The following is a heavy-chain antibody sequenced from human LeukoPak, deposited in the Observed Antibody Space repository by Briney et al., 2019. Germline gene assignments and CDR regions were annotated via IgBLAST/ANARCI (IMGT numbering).Heavy chain of an antibody. CDR1: GGSISSGSYY. V-gene: IGHV4-61*02. Sequence: SETLSLTCTVSGGSISSGSYYWSWIRQPAGKGLEWIGRIYTSGSTNYNPSLKSRVTISVDTSKNQFSLKLSSVTAADTAVYYCARKPREVDSSGYDYIDAFDIWGQGTMVTVSS. D-gene: IGHD3-22*01. CDR3: ARKPREVDSSGYDYIDAFDI. J-gene: IGHJ3*02. CDR2: IYTSGST.